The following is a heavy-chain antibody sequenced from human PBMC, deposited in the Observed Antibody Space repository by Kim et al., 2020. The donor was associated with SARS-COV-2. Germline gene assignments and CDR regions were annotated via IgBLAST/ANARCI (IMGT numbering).Heavy chain of an antibody. D-gene: IGHD1-7*01. CDR3: AKGNYLSYYFDY. CDR2: ISYDGSNK. Sequence: GGSLRLSCAASGFTFSSYGMHWVRQAPGKGLEWVAVISYDGSNKYYADSVKGRFTISRDNSKNTLYLQMNSLRAEDTAVYYGAKGNYLSYYFDYWGQGTL. CDR1: GFTFSSYG. J-gene: IGHJ4*02. V-gene: IGHV3-30*18.